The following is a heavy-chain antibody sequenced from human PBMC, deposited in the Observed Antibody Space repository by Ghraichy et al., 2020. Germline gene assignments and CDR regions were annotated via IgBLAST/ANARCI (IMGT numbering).Heavy chain of an antibody. CDR3: AGYGDYGYDY. CDR2: ILYDGSNK. CDR1: GFTFSSYG. Sequence: GGSLRLSCAASGFTFSSYGMHWVRLAPGKGLEWVAVILYDGSNKYYADSVKGRFTISRDNSKNTLYLQMNSLRAEDTAVYYCAGYGDYGYDYWGQGTLVTVSS. D-gene: IGHD4-17*01. J-gene: IGHJ4*02. V-gene: IGHV3-33*08.